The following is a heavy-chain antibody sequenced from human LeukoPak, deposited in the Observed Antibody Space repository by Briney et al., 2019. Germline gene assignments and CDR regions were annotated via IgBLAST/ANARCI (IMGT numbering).Heavy chain of an antibody. Sequence: SETLSLTCAVSGYSISSGYYWGWIRQPAGKGLEWIGRIYTSGSTNYNPSLKSRVTISVDTSKNQFSLKLSSVTAADTAVYYCARDPPYYYDSSGFDLWGRGTLVTVSS. CDR1: GYSISSGYY. J-gene: IGHJ2*01. CDR3: ARDPPYYYDSSGFDL. CDR2: IYTSGST. D-gene: IGHD3-22*01. V-gene: IGHV4-61*02.